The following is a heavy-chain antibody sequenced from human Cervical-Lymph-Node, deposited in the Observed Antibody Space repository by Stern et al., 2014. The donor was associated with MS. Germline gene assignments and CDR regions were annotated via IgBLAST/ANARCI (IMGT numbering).Heavy chain of an antibody. J-gene: IGHJ4*02. V-gene: IGHV4-39*01. Sequence: QVQLQESGPGLVKPSETLSLTCAVSGDSISSYTHYWAWIRQPPGKGLEWIGSVYYGGPTYYNPSLKSPVTISVDTPKNHFSLGLTSVTAADTAVYYCAKHACTGAACPFDLWGQGTLVTVSS. CDR3: AKHACTGAACPFDL. D-gene: IGHD2-8*02. CDR1: GDSISSYTHY. CDR2: VYYGGPT.